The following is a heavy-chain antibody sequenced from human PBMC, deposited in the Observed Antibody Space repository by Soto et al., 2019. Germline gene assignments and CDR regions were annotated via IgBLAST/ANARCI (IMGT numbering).Heavy chain of an antibody. Sequence: QVQLVQSGAEVREPGASVKVSCKASGYTFTNYVIHWVRQAPGQRLEWMGWINTGGNTHYSQNFQGRVTITSDTSANTAFMELSSLSSEDTAVYYCAREGRVAGFDGDYWGQGTLVSVSS. CDR1: GYTFTNYV. D-gene: IGHD5-12*01. CDR3: AREGRVAGFDGDY. V-gene: IGHV1-3*04. J-gene: IGHJ4*02. CDR2: INTGGNT.